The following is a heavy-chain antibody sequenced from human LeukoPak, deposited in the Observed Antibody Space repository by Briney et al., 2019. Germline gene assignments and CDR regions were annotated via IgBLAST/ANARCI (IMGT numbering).Heavy chain of an antibody. CDR3: ARVGSWGPFDY. CDR1: GGPISSNSYY. CDR2: IYYSGST. J-gene: IGHJ4*02. D-gene: IGHD6-13*01. V-gene: IGHV4-39*01. Sequence: PSETLSLTCTVSGGPISSNSYYWGWIRQPPGKGLEWIGSIYYSGSTYYNPSLKSRVTISVDTSKNQFSLKLSSVTAADTAVYYCARVGSWGPFDYWGQGTLVTVSS.